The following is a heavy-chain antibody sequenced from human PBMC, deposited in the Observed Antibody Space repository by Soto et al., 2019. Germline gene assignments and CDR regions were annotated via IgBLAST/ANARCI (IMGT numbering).Heavy chain of an antibody. CDR3: ATSGYSYGSVGYFDY. CDR2: ISSSGSTI. V-gene: IGHV3-11*01. D-gene: IGHD5-18*01. Sequence: LRLSCAASGFTFSDYYMSWIRQAPRKGLEWVSYISSSGSTIYYADSVKGRFTISRDNAKNSLYLQMNSLRAEDTAVYYCATSGYSYGSVGYFDYWGQGTLVTVSS. J-gene: IGHJ4*02. CDR1: GFTFSDYY.